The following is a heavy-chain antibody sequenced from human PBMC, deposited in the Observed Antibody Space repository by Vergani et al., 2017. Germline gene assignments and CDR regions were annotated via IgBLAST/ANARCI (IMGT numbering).Heavy chain of an antibody. V-gene: IGHV1-69*13. Sequence: QVQLVQSGAEVKKPGSSVKVSCKASGGTFSSYAISWVRQAPGQGLEWMGRIIPIFGTANYAQKFQGRVTITADESTSTAYMELSSLRSEDTAVYYCARDGQRITIFGVVIHNWFDPWGQGTLVTVSS. CDR2: IIPIFGTA. CDR3: ARDGQRITIFGVVIHNWFDP. CDR1: GGTFSSYA. D-gene: IGHD3-3*01. J-gene: IGHJ5*02.